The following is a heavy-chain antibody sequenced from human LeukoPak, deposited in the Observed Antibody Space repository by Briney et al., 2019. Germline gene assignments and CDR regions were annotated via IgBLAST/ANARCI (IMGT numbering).Heavy chain of an antibody. Sequence: GGSLRLSCAASGFTVSSNYMSWVRQAPGKGLEWVSVIYSGGSTYYADSVKARFTISRDNSKNTLYLQMNSLRAEDTAVYYCARVYKWLVLTFYYYYMDVWGKGTTVTVSS. CDR1: GFTVSSNY. CDR2: IYSGGST. CDR3: ARVYKWLVLTFYYYYMDV. V-gene: IGHV3-53*01. J-gene: IGHJ6*03. D-gene: IGHD6-19*01.